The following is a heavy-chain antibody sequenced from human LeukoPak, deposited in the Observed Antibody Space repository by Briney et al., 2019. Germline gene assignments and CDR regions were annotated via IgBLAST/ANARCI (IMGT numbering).Heavy chain of an antibody. D-gene: IGHD3-10*01. CDR2: ISSSNDYI. Sequence: GGSLRLSCAASGFTFSTSTMNWVRQAPGKGLEWVSSISSSNDYIYYADSVKGWFTISRDNSKSTLYLQMNSLRAEDTALYYCVKDRPNYFGWNGHYYTRNGDSWGQGTLVTVSS. CDR1: GFTFSTST. CDR3: VKDRPNYFGWNGHYYTRNGDS. V-gene: IGHV3-21*04. J-gene: IGHJ5*01.